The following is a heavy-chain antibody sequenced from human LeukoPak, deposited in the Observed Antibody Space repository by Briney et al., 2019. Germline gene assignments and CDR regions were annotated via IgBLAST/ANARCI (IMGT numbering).Heavy chain of an antibody. CDR3: ARVSYDYYYGMDV. Sequence: GGSLRLSCAASGFTFSSYWMSWVRQAPGKGLEWVANIKQDGSEKYYVDSVKGRFTISRDNSKNTLYLQMNSLRAEDTAVYYCARVSYDYYYGMDVWGQGTTVTVSS. V-gene: IGHV3-7*03. CDR1: GFTFSSYW. J-gene: IGHJ6*02. CDR2: IKQDGSEK. D-gene: IGHD3-22*01.